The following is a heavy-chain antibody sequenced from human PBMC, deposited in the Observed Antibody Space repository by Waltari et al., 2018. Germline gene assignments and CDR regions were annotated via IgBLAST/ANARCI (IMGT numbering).Heavy chain of an antibody. V-gene: IGHV4-4*02. J-gene: IGHJ4*02. CDR1: GASISNDNW. D-gene: IGHD6-19*01. CDR3: AMHSDWAIDH. CDR2: IYHSGST. Sequence: QVHLQESGPGLVKPSGTLSLTCAVSGASISNDNWWSWVRQPPGKGLEWIGEIYHSGSTHYNPSLKRRVIISVDKSKNQFSVEVTSVSAADTAVYYCAMHSDWAIDHWGQGTLVTVSS.